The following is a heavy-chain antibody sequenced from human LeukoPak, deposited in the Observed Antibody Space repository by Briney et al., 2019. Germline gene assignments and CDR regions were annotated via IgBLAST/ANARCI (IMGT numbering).Heavy chain of an antibody. V-gene: IGHV3-33*01. CDR3: ARGDPTVTTKQNFDY. CDR1: GVRFSNYD. J-gene: IGHJ4*02. CDR2: IWYDGSNK. Sequence: GGSLRLSCAAPGVRFSNYDMPWVRQAPGKGLEWVAVIWYDGSNKYYADSVKGRFTISRDNSKNTLYLQMNSLRVEDTAVYYCARGDPTVTTKQNFDYWGQGTLVTVSS. D-gene: IGHD4-17*01.